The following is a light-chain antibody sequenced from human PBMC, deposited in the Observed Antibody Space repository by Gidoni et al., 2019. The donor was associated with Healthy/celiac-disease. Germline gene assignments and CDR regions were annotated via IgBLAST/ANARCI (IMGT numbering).Light chain of an antibody. CDR2: EVS. V-gene: IGLV2-14*01. J-gene: IGLJ2*01. CDR3: SSYTSSSTV. Sequence: SALTQPASVSGPPGQSITISCTGTSSDVGGYNYVSWYQQHPGTAPKLMIYEVSNRPSGVSNRFSGSKSGNTASLTISGLQAEDEADYYCSSYTSSSTVFGGGTKLTVL. CDR1: SSDVGGYNY.